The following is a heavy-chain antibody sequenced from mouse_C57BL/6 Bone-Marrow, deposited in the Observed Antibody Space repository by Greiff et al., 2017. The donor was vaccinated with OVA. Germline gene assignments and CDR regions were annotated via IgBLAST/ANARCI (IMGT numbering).Heavy chain of an antibody. V-gene: IGHV1-55*01. CDR2: IYPGSGST. CDR1: GYTFTSYW. CDR3: ARSPITTVVAHWYFDV. Sequence: VQLQQPGAELVKPGASVKMSCKASGYTFTSYWITWVKQRPGQGLEWIGDIYPGSGSTNYNKKFKSKATLTVDTSSSTAYMQLSSLTSEDSAVYYCARSPITTVVAHWYFDVWGTGTTVTVSS. D-gene: IGHD1-1*01. J-gene: IGHJ1*03.